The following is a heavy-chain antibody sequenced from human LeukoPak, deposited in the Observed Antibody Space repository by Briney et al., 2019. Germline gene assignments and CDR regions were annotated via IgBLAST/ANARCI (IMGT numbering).Heavy chain of an antibody. Sequence: SQTLSLTCAISVDSVSINSAAWNWIRQSPSRGLEWLGRTYYRSKWYNDYAVSVKSRITINPDTSKNQFSLQLNSVTPEDTAVYYCARAPGDDIVATSEDWFDPWGQGTLVTVSS. J-gene: IGHJ5*02. D-gene: IGHD5-12*01. CDR1: VDSVSINSAA. CDR2: TYYRSKWYN. V-gene: IGHV6-1*01. CDR3: ARAPGDDIVATSEDWFDP.